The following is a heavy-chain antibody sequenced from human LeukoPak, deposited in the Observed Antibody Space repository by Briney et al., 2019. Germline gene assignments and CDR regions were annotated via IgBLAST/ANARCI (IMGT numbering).Heavy chain of an antibody. CDR3: AREGSWYAYWDY. CDR1: GFTFSSYS. V-gene: IGHV3-21*01. D-gene: IGHD6-13*01. CDR2: ISSSSSYI. J-gene: IGHJ4*02. Sequence: GGSLRLSCAASGFTFSSYSMNWVRQPPGKGLEWVSSISSSSSYIYYADSVKGRFTISRDNAKNSLYLQMNSLRAEDTAVYYCAREGSWYAYWDYWGQGTLVTVYS.